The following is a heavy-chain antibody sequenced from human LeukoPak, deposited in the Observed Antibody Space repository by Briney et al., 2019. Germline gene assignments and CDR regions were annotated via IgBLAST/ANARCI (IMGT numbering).Heavy chain of an antibody. V-gene: IGHV4-39*01. D-gene: IGHD4-23*01. CDR3: ARHVPHENGDKRGFES. CDR2: IYHSGST. Sequence: PSETLSLTCTVSGVSISSSYYWGWIRQPPGKGLEWIASIYHSGSTYYNPSFKSRVTISVDTSKNHFSLILSSVSAADTAVYHCARHVPHENGDKRGFESWGQGTLVTVSS. J-gene: IGHJ4*02. CDR1: GVSISSSYY.